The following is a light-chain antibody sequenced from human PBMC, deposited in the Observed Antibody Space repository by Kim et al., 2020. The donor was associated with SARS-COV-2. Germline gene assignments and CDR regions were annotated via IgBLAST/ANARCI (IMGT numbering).Light chain of an antibody. CDR3: YSTDSSGNHRV. CDR2: EDS. V-gene: IGLV3-10*01. CDR1: ALPKKY. J-gene: IGLJ3*02. Sequence: YELTQPPSVSVSPGQTARITCSGDALPKKYAYWYQQKSGQAPVLVIYEDSKRPSGIPERFSGSSSGTMATLTISGAQVEDEADYYCYSTDSSGNHRVFGGGTQLTVL.